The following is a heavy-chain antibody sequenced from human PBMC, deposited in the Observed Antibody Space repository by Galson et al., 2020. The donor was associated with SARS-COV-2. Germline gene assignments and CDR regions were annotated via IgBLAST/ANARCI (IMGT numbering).Heavy chain of an antibody. CDR1: GYSITRDNW. CDR3: ARVGFFSMDV. J-gene: IGHJ6*03. Sequence: SETLSLTCTLSGYSITRDNWWSWVRQVPGKGLEWIGEIYRSESTNYNPSFKSRVTITIDKSKNQFYLKLASVTAADTAVYFCARVGFFSMDVWGKGTTVIASS. V-gene: IGHV4-4*02. CDR2: IYRSEST. D-gene: IGHD3-10*01.